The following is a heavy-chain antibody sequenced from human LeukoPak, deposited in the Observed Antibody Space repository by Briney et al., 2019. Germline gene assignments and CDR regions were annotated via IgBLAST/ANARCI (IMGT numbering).Heavy chain of an antibody. V-gene: IGHV3-74*01. Sequence: GGSLRLSCAASGFTFSSYWMHWVRQAPGKGLVWVSRINSDGSSTSYADSVKGRFTISRDNAKNTPYLQMNSLRAEDTAVYYCARDEYSSSNWYFDLWGRGTLVTVSS. D-gene: IGHD6-6*01. CDR2: INSDGSST. CDR3: ARDEYSSSNWYFDL. CDR1: GFTFSSYW. J-gene: IGHJ2*01.